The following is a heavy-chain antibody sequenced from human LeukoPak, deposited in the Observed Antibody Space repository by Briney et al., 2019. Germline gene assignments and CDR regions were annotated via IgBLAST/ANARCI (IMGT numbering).Heavy chain of an antibody. D-gene: IGHD3-16*02. J-gene: IGHJ6*02. CDR2: ISYDGSNK. Sequence: GRSLRLSCAASGFTFSSYAMHWVRQAPGKGLEWVAVISYDGSNKYYADSVKGRFTISSDNSKNTLYLQMNSLRAEDTAVYYCARDVVITFGGVIGDYYGMDVWGQGTTVTVSS. CDR1: GFTFSSYA. CDR3: ARDVVITFGGVIGDYYGMDV. V-gene: IGHV3-30-3*01.